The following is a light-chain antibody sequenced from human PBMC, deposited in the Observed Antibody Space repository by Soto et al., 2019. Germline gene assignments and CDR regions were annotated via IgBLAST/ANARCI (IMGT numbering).Light chain of an antibody. Sequence: QSALTQPASVSGSPGQSITIACTRTNRDVGSYNLVSWYQQRPGEAPKLIIYEGIKRPSGVSNRFSGSNSGSTASLTISGLQAEDEADYYCCSYVGATTYVFGTGTKLTVL. CDR1: NRDVGSYNL. J-gene: IGLJ1*01. CDR2: EGI. CDR3: CSYVGATTYV. V-gene: IGLV2-23*01.